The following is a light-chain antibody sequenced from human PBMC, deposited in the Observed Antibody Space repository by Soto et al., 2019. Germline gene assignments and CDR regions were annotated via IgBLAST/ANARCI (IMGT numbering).Light chain of an antibody. CDR2: AAS. CDR3: QHLNSYPRALS. V-gene: IGKV1-9*01. J-gene: IGKJ4*01. CDR1: QGISSH. Sequence: DIQLTQSPAFLSASLGDRVTISCRASQGISSHLAWYQQKPGKAPALLIYAASTLQSGVPSRFSGSGSGTEFTLTISSLQPEDFATYFCQHLNSYPRALSFGGGTKVEIK.